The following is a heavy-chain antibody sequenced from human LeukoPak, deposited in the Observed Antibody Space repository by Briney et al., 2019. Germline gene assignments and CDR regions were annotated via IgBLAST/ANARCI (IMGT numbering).Heavy chain of an antibody. D-gene: IGHD4-23*01. J-gene: IGHJ3*02. CDR1: GFTFSSYA. Sequence: PGGSLRLSCAASGFTFSSYAMSWVRQAPGKGLEWVSAISGSGGSTYYADSVKGRFTISRDNSKNMLYLQMNSLRGEDTAVYHCARAGYYGENSDDAFDIWGQGTRVTVFS. V-gene: IGHV3-23*01. CDR2: ISGSGGST. CDR3: ARAGYYGENSDDAFDI.